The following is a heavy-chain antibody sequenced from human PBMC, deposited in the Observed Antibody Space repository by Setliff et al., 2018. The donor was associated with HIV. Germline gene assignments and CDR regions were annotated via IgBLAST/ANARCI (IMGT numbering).Heavy chain of an antibody. V-gene: IGHV4-59*01. CDR3: ARGDSYYGSGSYPRRPEYFQH. Sequence: ASETLSLTCTVSGDSISSYYWSWIRQPPGKGLEWIGYVYYSGTTSYNPSLKSRVTISVDTSKNQFSLNLSSVTAADTAIYFCARGDSYYGSGSYPRRPEYFQHWGRGTLVTVSS. D-gene: IGHD3-10*01. CDR2: VYYSGTT. J-gene: IGHJ1*01. CDR1: GDSISSYY.